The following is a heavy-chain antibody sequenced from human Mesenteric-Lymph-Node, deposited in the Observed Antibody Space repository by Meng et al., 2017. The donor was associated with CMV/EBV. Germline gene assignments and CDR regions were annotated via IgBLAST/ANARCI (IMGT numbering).Heavy chain of an antibody. J-gene: IGHJ4*02. V-gene: IGHV3-74*01. Sequence: LSLTCAASGFTFSDYWIHWVRQGPGMGLLWVSRIKGDGSYANYADSVQGRFTLSRDNAKNTLFLQMNSLRGDDTGVYYCVRDGHHWNFDYWGQGTPVTVSS. CDR2: IKGDGSYA. D-gene: IGHD1-1*01. CDR1: GFTFSDYW. CDR3: VRDGHHWNFDY.